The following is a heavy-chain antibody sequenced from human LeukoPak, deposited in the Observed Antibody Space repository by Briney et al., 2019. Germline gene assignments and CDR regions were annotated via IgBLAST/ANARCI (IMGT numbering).Heavy chain of an antibody. V-gene: IGHV1-69*04. CDR2: IIPILGIA. CDR1: GYTFTSYG. D-gene: IGHD3-22*01. J-gene: IGHJ3*02. CDR3: ARGAYYDSSPPGAFDI. Sequence: SVKVSCKASGYTFTSYGISWVRQAPGQGLEWMGRIIPILGIANYAQKFQGRVTITADKSTSTAYMELSSLRSEDTAVYYCARGAYYDSSPPGAFDIWGQGTMVTVSS.